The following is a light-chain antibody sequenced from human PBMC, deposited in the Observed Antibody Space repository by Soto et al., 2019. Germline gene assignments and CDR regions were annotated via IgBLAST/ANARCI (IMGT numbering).Light chain of an antibody. Sequence: QSALTQPASVSGSPGQSITISCTGTSSDIGAYDYVSWYQQHPGKAPKLMIYEVFRRPSGISDRLSGSKSGNTASLTISGLQAEDEADYYCCSYTTTSTFVFGGGTKLTVL. CDR2: EVF. CDR1: SSDIGAYDY. CDR3: CSYTTTSTFV. V-gene: IGLV2-14*03. J-gene: IGLJ2*01.